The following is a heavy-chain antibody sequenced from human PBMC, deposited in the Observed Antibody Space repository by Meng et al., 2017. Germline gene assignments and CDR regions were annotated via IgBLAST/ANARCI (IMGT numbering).Heavy chain of an antibody. Sequence: SETLSLTCTVSGYSISSGHYWGWSRQPPGKGLEWIGSIYHSGSTYYNPSLKSRVTISVDTSKNQFPLKLSSVTAADTAVYYCARDKLTLLALNTRRADYWGQGTLVTVSS. CDR2: IYHSGST. CDR3: ARDKLTLLALNTRRADY. CDR1: GYSISSGHY. V-gene: IGHV4-38-2*02. J-gene: IGHJ4*02. D-gene: IGHD2-15*01.